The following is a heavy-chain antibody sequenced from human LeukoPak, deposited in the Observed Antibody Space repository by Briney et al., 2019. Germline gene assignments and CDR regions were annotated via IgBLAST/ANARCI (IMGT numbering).Heavy chain of an antibody. Sequence: SETLSLTCTVSGGSISSGSYYWSWIRQPAGKGLEWIGRIYTSGSTNYNPSLKSRVTISVDTSKNQFSLKLSSVTAADTAVYYCARGGAQVTIFGVVISPPHFDYWGQGTLVTVSS. J-gene: IGHJ4*02. D-gene: IGHD3-3*01. CDR2: IYTSGST. V-gene: IGHV4-61*02. CDR3: ARGGAQVTIFGVVISPPHFDY. CDR1: GGSISSGSYY.